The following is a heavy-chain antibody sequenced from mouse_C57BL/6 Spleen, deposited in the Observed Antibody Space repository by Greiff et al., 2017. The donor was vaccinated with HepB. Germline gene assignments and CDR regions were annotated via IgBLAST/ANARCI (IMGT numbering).Heavy chain of an antibody. CDR3: AKLITTVVEDYAMDY. CDR2: ISSGSSTI. J-gene: IGHJ4*01. V-gene: IGHV5-17*01. D-gene: IGHD1-1*01. Sequence: DVKLVESGGGLVKPGGSLKLSCAASGFTFSDYGMHWVRQAPEKGLEWVAYISSGSSTIYYADTVKGRFTISRDNAKNTLFLQMTSLRSEDTAMYYCAKLITTVVEDYAMDYWGQGTSVTVSS. CDR1: GFTFSDYG.